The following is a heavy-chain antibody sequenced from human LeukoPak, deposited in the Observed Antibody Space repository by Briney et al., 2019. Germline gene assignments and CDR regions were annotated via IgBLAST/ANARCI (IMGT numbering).Heavy chain of an antibody. CDR3: GRLGQAINWFDP. J-gene: IGHJ5*02. CDR2: INTDGIST. D-gene: IGHD3/OR15-3a*01. CDR1: GFTFSGYW. V-gene: IGHV3-74*01. Sequence: GGSLILSCAASGFTFSGYWMHWVRQAPGKGLVWVSRINTDGISTNYADSVKGRFTISRDNAKNTVYLQMNSLRAEDTAVYYCGRLGQAINWFDPWGQGTLVTVSS.